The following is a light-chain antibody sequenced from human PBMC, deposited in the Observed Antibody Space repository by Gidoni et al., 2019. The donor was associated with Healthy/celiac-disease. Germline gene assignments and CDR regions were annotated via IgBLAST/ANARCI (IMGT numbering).Light chain of an antibody. J-gene: IGKJ4*01. CDR1: QSVSSY. V-gene: IGKV3-11*01. CDR2: DAS. Sequence: EIVLTQSPATLSLSPGERATLSCRASQSVSSYLAWYQQKPGQAPRLLIYDASNRATGIPARFSGSGSGTDFTLTISSLEPEEFAVYYCQQRSNWPPELTFXGXTKVEIK. CDR3: QQRSNWPPELT.